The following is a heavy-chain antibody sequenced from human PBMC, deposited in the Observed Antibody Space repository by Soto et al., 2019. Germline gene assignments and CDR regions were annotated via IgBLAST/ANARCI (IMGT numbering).Heavy chain of an antibody. D-gene: IGHD3-3*01. V-gene: IGHV1-2*02. CDR1: WYTLTDYY. Sequence: SVEVSSRTSWYTLTDYYMYFVRHAPEQLLEWMGWINPNSGDPISAQKFQGRVTMTRDTCISTAYLELRRLRSAATAVYYCARSGNNSLDYWGQGPQVTVSS. CDR2: INPNSGDP. CDR3: ARSGNNSLDY. J-gene: IGHJ4*02.